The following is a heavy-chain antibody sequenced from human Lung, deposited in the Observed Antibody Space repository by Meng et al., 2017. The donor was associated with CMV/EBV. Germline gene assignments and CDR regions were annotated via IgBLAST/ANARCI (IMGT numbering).Heavy chain of an antibody. CDR2: IRYDGSNE. J-gene: IGHJ6*02. CDR3: AKDRVYSSRYSGMDV. Sequence: GGSLRLSCVASGFTFSSYGMHWVRQAPGKGLEWVAYIRYDGSNEYYVDSVKGRFTISRDNSKNTLYLQMSSLRAEDTAVYYRAKDRVYSSRYSGMDVWGQGTTVTVSS. V-gene: IGHV3-30*02. CDR1: GFTFSSYG. D-gene: IGHD5-12*01.